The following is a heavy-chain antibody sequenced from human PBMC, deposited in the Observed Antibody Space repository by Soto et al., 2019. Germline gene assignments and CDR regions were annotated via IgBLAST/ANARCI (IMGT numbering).Heavy chain of an antibody. Sequence: EVQLLESGGGLVQPGGSLRLSCAASGFTFSSYGMTWVRQAPGKGLEWVSSISGSGAHTYYADSVKGRFTISRDNTKKTLYLQMNSLRAEDTAVYYCAKDSTGLRVSIFGVIGGLDVWGQGTTVTASS. D-gene: IGHD3-3*01. CDR1: GFTFSSYG. V-gene: IGHV3-23*01. CDR3: AKDSTGLRVSIFGVIGGLDV. CDR2: ISGSGAHT. J-gene: IGHJ6*02.